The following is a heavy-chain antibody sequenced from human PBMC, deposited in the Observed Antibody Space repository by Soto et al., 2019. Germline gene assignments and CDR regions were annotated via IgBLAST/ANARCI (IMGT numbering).Heavy chain of an antibody. CDR1: GYTFNAYS. V-gene: IGHV1-46*02. J-gene: IGHJ4*02. D-gene: IGHD7-27*01. Sequence: QVQLVQSGSEVKRPGTSVKVSCKAAGYTFNAYSMHWVRQAPGQGLEWMGMINPSGDSTTYAQNFQGRVTMTRDTSTTTVYMELSGLRSEDTAVYYCARDWALDYWGQGTLVTVS. CDR2: INPSGDST. CDR3: ARDWALDY.